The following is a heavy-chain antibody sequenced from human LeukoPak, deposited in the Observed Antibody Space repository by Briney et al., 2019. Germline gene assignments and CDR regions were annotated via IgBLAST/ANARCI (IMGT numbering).Heavy chain of an antibody. CDR1: GGSISSSSDY. J-gene: IGHJ4*02. Sequence: SETLSLTCTVSGGSISSSSDYWGWIRQAPGKGLEWIGSIYYHENTYYNSSLKSRVTISVDTSKNQFSLKLSSVTAADTAVYYCARDGGSYGLYYFDYWGQGTLVTVSS. V-gene: IGHV4-39*07. CDR3: ARDGGSYGLYYFDY. CDR2: IYYHENT. D-gene: IGHD3-16*01.